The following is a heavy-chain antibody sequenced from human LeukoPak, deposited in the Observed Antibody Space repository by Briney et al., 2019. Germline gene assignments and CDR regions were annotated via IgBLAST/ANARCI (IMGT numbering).Heavy chain of an antibody. D-gene: IGHD3-22*01. J-gene: IGHJ5*02. CDR2: IYYSGST. CDR1: GVSISSYY. Sequence: SETLSLTCTVSGVSISSYYWSWIRQPPGKGLEWIGYIYYSGSTNYNPSLKSRVTISVDTSKNQFSLKLSSVTAADTAVYYCAREYYYDSSGADHNWFDPWGQGTLVTVSS. V-gene: IGHV4-59*01. CDR3: AREYYYDSSGADHNWFDP.